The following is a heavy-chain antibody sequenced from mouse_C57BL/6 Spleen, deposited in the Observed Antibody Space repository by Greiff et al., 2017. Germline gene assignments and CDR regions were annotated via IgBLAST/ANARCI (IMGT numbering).Heavy chain of an antibody. CDR2: IDPENGDT. D-gene: IGHD2-1*01. Sequence: VQLQQSGAELVRPGASVKLSCTASGFNIKDDYMHWVKQRPEQGLEWIGWIDPENGDTEYASKFQGKATITADTSSNTAYLQLSSLTSEDTAVYYCTRRNSDYWGQGTTLTVSS. J-gene: IGHJ2*01. CDR1: GFNIKDDY. CDR3: TRRNSDY. V-gene: IGHV14-4*01.